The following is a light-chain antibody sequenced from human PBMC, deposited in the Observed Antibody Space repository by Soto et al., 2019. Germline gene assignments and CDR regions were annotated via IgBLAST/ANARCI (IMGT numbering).Light chain of an antibody. J-gene: IGKJ1*01. CDR2: GAS. CDR3: QQYGSSPWT. Sequence: ILLTPAPGPLSLSPGEKAPPSLRSSQSVSSSYLAWYQQKPGQAPRLLIYGASSRATGIPDRFSGSGSGTDFTLTISRLEPEDFAVYYCQQYGSSPWTFGQGTKVDIK. CDR1: QSVSSSY. V-gene: IGKV3-20*01.